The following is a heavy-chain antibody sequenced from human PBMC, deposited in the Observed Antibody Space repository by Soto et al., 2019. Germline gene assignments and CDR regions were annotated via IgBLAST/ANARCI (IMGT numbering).Heavy chain of an antibody. Sequence: PGESLKISCKGSGYSFTNYWIGWVRQMPGKGLEWMGIIYPGDSDTRYSPSFQGQVTISADESITTAYLQWSSLKASDTAMYFCARAPEVYCSSTSCYSTLDVWGQGTTVTVSS. CDR2: IYPGDSDT. J-gene: IGHJ6*02. CDR3: ARAPEVYCSSTSCYSTLDV. CDR1: GYSFTNYW. V-gene: IGHV5-51*01. D-gene: IGHD2-2*02.